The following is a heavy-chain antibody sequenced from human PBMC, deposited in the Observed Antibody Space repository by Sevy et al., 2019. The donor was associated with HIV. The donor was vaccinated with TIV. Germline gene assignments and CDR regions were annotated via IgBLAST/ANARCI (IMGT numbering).Heavy chain of an antibody. Sequence: GGSLRLSCAASGFTFNTHVMNWDRQAPGKGLEWVSSISGFGNTYYADAVRGRFTISRDNAKNTLYLQMNSLRADDTAVYYCAKVLNPALESMMEVTVRSLKGFDVWGQGTMVTVS. CDR1: GFTFNTHV. CDR2: ISGFGNT. J-gene: IGHJ3*01. CDR3: AKVLNPALESMMEVTVRSLKGFDV. D-gene: IGHD3-22*01. V-gene: IGHV3-23*01.